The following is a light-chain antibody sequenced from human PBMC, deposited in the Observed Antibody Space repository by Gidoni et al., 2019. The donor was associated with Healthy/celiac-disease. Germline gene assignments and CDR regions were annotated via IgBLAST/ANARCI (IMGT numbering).Light chain of an antibody. CDR1: SSDVGGYNY. V-gene: IGLV2-14*03. CDR2: DVS. J-gene: IGLJ2*01. Sequence: QSALTQPASVSGSPGPSITISCTGTSSDVGGYNYVSWYQQHPGKAPKLMIYDVSNRPSGVSNRFSGSKSGKTASLTISGLQAEDEADYYCSSYTSSSTLEVFGGGTKLTVL. CDR3: SSYTSSSTLEV.